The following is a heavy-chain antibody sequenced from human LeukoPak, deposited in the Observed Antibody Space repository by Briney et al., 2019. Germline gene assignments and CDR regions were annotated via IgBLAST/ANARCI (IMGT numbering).Heavy chain of an antibody. CDR3: ARDIWGGATIQGNAFDI. J-gene: IGHJ3*02. CDR1: GFTFSSYG. D-gene: IGHD5-12*01. V-gene: IGHV3-33*01. CDR2: IWYDGSNK. Sequence: GGSLRLSCAASGFTFSSYGMHWVRQAPGKGLEWVAVIWYDGSNKYYANSVKGRFTISRDNSKNTLYLQMNSLRAEDTAVYYCARDIWGGATIQGNAFDIWGQGTMVTVSS.